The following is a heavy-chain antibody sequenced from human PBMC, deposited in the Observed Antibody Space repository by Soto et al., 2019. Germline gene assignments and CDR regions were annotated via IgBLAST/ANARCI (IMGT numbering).Heavy chain of an antibody. CDR2: ISAYNGNT. Sequence: ASVKVSCKASGYTFTSYGISWVRQATGQGLEWMGWISAYNGNTNYAQKLQGGVTMTTDTSTSTAYMELRSLRSDDTAMYYCARARALVGDFDYWGQGTLVTVSS. CDR3: ARARALVGDFDY. J-gene: IGHJ4*02. CDR1: GYTFTSYG. V-gene: IGHV1-18*01. D-gene: IGHD2-15*01.